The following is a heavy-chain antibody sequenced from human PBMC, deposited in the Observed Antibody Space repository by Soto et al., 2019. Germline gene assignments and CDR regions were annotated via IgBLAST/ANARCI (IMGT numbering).Heavy chain of an antibody. D-gene: IGHD3-3*01. Sequence: PGGSLRLSCAASGFTFSSYSMNWVRQAPGKGLEWVSYISSSSSTIYYADSVKGRFTISRDNAKNSLYLQMNSLRDEDTAVYYCARGLWYDFWSPGVWFDPWGQGTLVTVSS. J-gene: IGHJ5*02. CDR3: ARGLWYDFWSPGVWFDP. CDR1: GFTFSSYS. CDR2: ISSSSSTI. V-gene: IGHV3-48*02.